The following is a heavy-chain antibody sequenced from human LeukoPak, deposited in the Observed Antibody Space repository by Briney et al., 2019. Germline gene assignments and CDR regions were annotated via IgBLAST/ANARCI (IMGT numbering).Heavy chain of an antibody. Sequence: SQTLSLTCTVSGGSISSGDYYWSWIRQPPGKGLEWIGYIYYSGSTYYDPSLKSRVTISVDTSKNQFSLKLSSVTAADTAVYYCARARASPCTNGVCYTRYYFDYWGQGTLVTVSS. V-gene: IGHV4-30-4*01. J-gene: IGHJ4*02. CDR2: IYYSGST. CDR1: GGSISSGDYY. D-gene: IGHD2-8*01. CDR3: ARARASPCTNGVCYTRYYFDY.